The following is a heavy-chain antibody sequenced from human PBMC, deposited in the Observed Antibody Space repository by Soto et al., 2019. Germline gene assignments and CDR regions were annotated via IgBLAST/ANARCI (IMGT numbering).Heavy chain of an antibody. D-gene: IGHD5-18*01. V-gene: IGHV3-72*01. CDR1: GFTFSDHY. CDR2: TRNKANSYTT. J-gene: IGHJ2*01. CDR3: ARERWGYGYRAGLLDL. Sequence: GGSLRLSCAASGFTFSDHYMDWVRQAPGKGLEWVGRTRNKANSYTTEYAASVKGRFTISRDDSKNSLYLQMNSLKTEDTAVYYCARERWGYGYRAGLLDLRGRGTLVTVSS.